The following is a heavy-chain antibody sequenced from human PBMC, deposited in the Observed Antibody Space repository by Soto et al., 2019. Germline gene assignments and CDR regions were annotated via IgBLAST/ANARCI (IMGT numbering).Heavy chain of an antibody. CDR3: ATHRSPVSYYYGMDV. Sequence: PGESLKISCKGSGYSFTSYWISWVRQMPGKGLEWMGRIDPSDSYTNYSPSFQGHVTISADKSISTAYLQWSSLKASDTAMYYCATHRSPVSYYYGMDVWGQGTTVTVSS. V-gene: IGHV5-10-1*01. J-gene: IGHJ6*02. CDR2: IDPSDSYT. D-gene: IGHD3-10*01. CDR1: GYSFTSYW.